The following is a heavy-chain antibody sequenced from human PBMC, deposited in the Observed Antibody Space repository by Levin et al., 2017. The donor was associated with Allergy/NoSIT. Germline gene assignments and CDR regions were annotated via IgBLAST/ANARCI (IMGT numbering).Heavy chain of an antibody. J-gene: IGHJ4*02. CDR2: ISSSGSFI. CDR1: GFTFSSYS. V-gene: IGHV3-21*05. CDR3: AGEGIAVAGRGGTLDY. Sequence: GGSLRLSCAASGFTFSSYSMNWVRQAPGKGLEWVSYISSSGSFIYHADSVKGRFTISRDNAKNSLYLQMNSLSAEDTDVYYCAGEGIAVAGRGGTLDYWGQGTLVTVSS. D-gene: IGHD6-19*01.